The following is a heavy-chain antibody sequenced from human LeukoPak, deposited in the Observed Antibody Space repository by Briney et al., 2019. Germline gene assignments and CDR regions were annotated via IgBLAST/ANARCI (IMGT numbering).Heavy chain of an antibody. CDR3: ARTGTRFLEWLFQYYFDY. CDR1: GSTFTGYY. CDR2: INPNSGGT. V-gene: IGHV1-2*02. J-gene: IGHJ4*02. Sequence: GASVKVSCKASGSTFTGYYMHWVRQAPGQGLEWMGWINPNSGGTNYAQKFQGRVTMTRDTSISTAYMELSRLRSDDTAVYYCARTGTRFLEWLFQYYFDYWGQGTLVTVSS. D-gene: IGHD3-3*01.